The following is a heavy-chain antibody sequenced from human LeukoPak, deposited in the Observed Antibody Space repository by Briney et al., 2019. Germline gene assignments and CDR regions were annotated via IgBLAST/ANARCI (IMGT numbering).Heavy chain of an antibody. CDR2: FSGIGGST. D-gene: IGHD5-12*01. V-gene: IGHV3-23*01. CDR3: AKETGYSGYDFGDY. J-gene: IGHJ4*02. Sequence: GGSLRLSCSSFRFTFIVDAMSGLREAPGKGLEWVSGFSGIGGSTYYADSVKGRFTISRDNSKNTLYLQLNTLRADDPAVYYCAKETGYSGYDFGDYWGQGTLVTVCS. CDR1: RFTFIVDA.